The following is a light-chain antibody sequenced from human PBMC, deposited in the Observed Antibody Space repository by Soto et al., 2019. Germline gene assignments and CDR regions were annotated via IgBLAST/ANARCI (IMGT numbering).Light chain of an antibody. V-gene: IGKV3-11*01. CDR1: ESIGNY. CDR3: QWRSDWPPRLT. J-gene: IGKJ4*01. CDR2: DAS. Sequence: EVVLTQSPATLSLSPGERATLSCRASESIGNYLAWYQQKLGQAPKLLIYDASHRAISIPGRFSGDGSGTDFTLTISSLGPEDFAVYYCQWRSDWPPRLTFGGGTKVEIK.